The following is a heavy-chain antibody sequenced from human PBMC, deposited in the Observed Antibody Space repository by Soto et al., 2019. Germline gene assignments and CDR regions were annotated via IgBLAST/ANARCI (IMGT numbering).Heavy chain of an antibody. V-gene: IGHV1-18*01. J-gene: IGHJ4*02. D-gene: IGHD3-10*01. CDR3: ARDLDGSGSYYTNY. Sequence: GASVKVSCKASGYTFTRYIMYWVRQAPGQGLEWMGWISPHKGDTYYAQRLQGRVTMTTDTSTSTAYMELRSLRSGDTAVYFCARDLDGSGSYYTNYWGQGTLVTVSS. CDR1: GYTFTRYI. CDR2: ISPHKGDT.